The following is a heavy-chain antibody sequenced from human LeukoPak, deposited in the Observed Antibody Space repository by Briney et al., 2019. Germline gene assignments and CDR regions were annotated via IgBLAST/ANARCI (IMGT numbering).Heavy chain of an antibody. V-gene: IGHV3-33*08. J-gene: IGHJ4*02. CDR1: GFTFSTYA. D-gene: IGHD3-22*01. CDR3: ARVGFDNYYDSSGQQLYYFDY. CDR2: IWYDGSNK. Sequence: GGSLRLSCAASGFTFSTYAISWVRQAPGKGLEWVAVIWYDGSNKYYADSVKGRFTISRDNSKNTLYLQMNSLRAEDTAVYYCARVGFDNYYDSSGQQLYYFDYWGQGTLVTVSS.